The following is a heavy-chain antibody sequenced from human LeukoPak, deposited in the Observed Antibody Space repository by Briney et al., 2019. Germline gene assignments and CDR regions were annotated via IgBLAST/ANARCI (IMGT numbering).Heavy chain of an antibody. CDR1: GYTFTGYH. V-gene: IGHV1-2*06. Sequence: ASVKVSCKASGYTFTGYHMHWVRQAPGQGLEWMGRINPNSGGTNYAQKFQGRVTMTRDTSISTAYMELSRLTSDDTAVYFCARDKEAHVWLPGDYWGQGTLVTVSS. CDR2: INPNSGGT. D-gene: IGHD5-18*01. J-gene: IGHJ4*02. CDR3: ARDKEAHVWLPGDY.